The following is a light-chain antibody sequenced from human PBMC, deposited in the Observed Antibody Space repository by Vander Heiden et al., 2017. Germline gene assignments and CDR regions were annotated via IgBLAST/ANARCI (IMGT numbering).Light chain of an antibody. CDR1: QDISNY. J-gene: IGKJ5*01. CDR2: DAS. V-gene: IGKV1-33*01. Sequence: DIQMTQSPSSLSASVGDRVTITCQASQDISNYLNWYQQKPGKAPKLLIYDASKLETGVPSRFSGSGSGTDFTCTISSLQPEDIATYYCQQYDNLPITFGQGTRLEIK. CDR3: QQYDNLPIT.